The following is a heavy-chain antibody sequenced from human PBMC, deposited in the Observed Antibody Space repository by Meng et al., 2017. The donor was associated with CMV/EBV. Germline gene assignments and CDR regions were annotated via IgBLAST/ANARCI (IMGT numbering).Heavy chain of an antibody. V-gene: IGHV3-30*02. CDR1: GFTFSSYG. D-gene: IGHD3-3*01. CDR2: IRYDGSNK. J-gene: IGHJ4*02. CDR3: ARVGTIFRGYYFDY. Sequence: GGSLRLSCAASGFTFSSYGMHWVRQAPGKGLEWVAFIRYDGSNKYYADSVKGRFTISRDNSKNTLYLQMNSLRAEDTAVYYCARVGTIFRGYYFDYWGQGTLVTVSS.